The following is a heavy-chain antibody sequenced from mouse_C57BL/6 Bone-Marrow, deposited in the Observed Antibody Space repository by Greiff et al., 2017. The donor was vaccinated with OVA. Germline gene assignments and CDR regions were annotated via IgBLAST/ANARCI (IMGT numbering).Heavy chain of an antibody. CDR1: GYTFTDYY. J-gene: IGHJ2*01. D-gene: IGHD2-4*01. V-gene: IGHV1-26*01. CDR3: ARGGLICYDYDGPFDC. CDR2: INPNNGVT. Sequence: EVQLQQSGPELVKPGASVKISCKASGYTFTDYYMNWVKQSHGKSLEWIGDINPNNGVTSYNQKFKGKATLTVDKSSSTAYMELRSLTSEVSAVYYSARGGLICYDYDGPFDCWGRGTTLTVSA.